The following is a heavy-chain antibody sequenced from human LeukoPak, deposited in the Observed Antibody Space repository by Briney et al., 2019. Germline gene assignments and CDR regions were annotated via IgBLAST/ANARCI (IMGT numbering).Heavy chain of an antibody. CDR2: IYYSGST. CDR1: GGSISSSSYY. V-gene: IGHV4-39*07. D-gene: IGHD2/OR15-2a*01. Sequence: SETLSLTCTVSGGSISSSSYYWGWIRQPPGKGLEWIGSIYYSGSTYYNPSLKSRVTISVDTSKNQFSLKLSSVTAADTAVYYCARRKIVYYYYYMDVWGKGTTVTISS. J-gene: IGHJ6*03. CDR3: ARRKIVYYYYYMDV.